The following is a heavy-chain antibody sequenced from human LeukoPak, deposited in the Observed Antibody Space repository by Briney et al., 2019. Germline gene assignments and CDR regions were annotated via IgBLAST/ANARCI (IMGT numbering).Heavy chain of an antibody. CDR1: GGSFSGYY. CDR3: ARGQTGSTVAYVLHYFDY. V-gene: IGHV4-34*01. Sequence: SETLSLTCAVYGGSFSGYYWSWIRQPPGKGLERIGEINHSGSTNYNPSLKSRVTISVDTSKNQFSLKLSSVTAADTAVYYCARGQTGSTVAYVLHYFDYWGHGTLVTVSS. CDR2: INHSGST. D-gene: IGHD4-23*01. J-gene: IGHJ4*01.